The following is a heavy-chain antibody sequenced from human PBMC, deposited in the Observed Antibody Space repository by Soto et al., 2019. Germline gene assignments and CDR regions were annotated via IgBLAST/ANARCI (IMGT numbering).Heavy chain of an antibody. V-gene: IGHV3-23*01. J-gene: IGHJ6*02. Sequence: PGGSLRLSCAASGFTFSSYAMSWVRQAPGKGLEWVSAISGSGGSTYYADSVKGRFTISRDNSKNTLYLQMNSLRAEDTAVYYCAKITVGIYYYYGMDVWGQGTTVTVSS. CDR3: AKITVGIYYYYGMDV. CDR2: ISGSGGST. D-gene: IGHD6-13*01. CDR1: GFTFSSYA.